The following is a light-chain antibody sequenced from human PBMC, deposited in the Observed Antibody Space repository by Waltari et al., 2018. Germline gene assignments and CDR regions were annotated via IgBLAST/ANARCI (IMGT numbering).Light chain of an antibody. CDR1: QNVNNN. J-gene: IGKJ1*01. CDR2: DAS. V-gene: IGKV3-15*01. CDR3: QQYDNWPGT. Sequence: ETVMTQSPATLSVSPGERASLSCRASQNVNNNLAWYQQKPGQVTRLLLYDASTRATVIPARFRGSGSGTEFTLTISSLQSEDFAVYYCQQYDNWPGTFGHGTKVEIK.